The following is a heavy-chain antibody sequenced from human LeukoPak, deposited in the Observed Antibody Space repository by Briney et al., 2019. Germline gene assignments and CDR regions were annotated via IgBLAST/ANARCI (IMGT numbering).Heavy chain of an antibody. CDR1: GGSVRGYY. J-gene: IGHJ5*02. CDR3: ARWPFWSGHSNWFDP. CDR2: INHSGST. Sequence: SETLSLTCAVYGGSVRGYYWSWIRHPPGKGLEWIGEINHSGSTNYNPSLKSRVTIPVDTPKNQFSLKLSSVTAADTAVYYCARWPFWSGHSNWFDPWGQGTLVTVSS. D-gene: IGHD3-3*01. V-gene: IGHV4-34*01.